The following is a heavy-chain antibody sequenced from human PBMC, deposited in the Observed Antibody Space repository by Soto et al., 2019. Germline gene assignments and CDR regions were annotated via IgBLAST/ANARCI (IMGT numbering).Heavy chain of an antibody. D-gene: IGHD3-22*01. V-gene: IGHV3-21*04. J-gene: IGHJ4*02. CDR1: GCTFSSYS. CDR3: AKDSSGYYSQSDY. CDR2: ISSSSSYI. Sequence: PGGSLILSCAASGCTFSSYSRNWVRQAPGKGLEWVSSISSSSSYIYYADSVKGRFTISRDNAKNTLYLQMNSLRAEDTAVYYCAKDSSGYYSQSDYWGQGTLVTVSS.